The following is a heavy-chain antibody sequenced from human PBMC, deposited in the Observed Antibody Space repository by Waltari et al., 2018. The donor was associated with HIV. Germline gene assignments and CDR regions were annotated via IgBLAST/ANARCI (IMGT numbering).Heavy chain of an antibody. J-gene: IGHJ6*02. CDR1: GGSVTSGSYY. CDR3: ARERGGKYNYYYYGMDV. CDR2: FYYSGST. Sequence: QVQLQESGPGLVKPSETLSLTCSVSGGSVTSGSYYWSWIRQPPGKGLEWIGYFYYSGSTNYNPSLKRRGTISLDTSKNNFSLRLSSVTAADTAVYYWARERGGKYNYYYYGMDVWGQGTTVTVSS. D-gene: IGHD1-20*01. V-gene: IGHV4-61*03.